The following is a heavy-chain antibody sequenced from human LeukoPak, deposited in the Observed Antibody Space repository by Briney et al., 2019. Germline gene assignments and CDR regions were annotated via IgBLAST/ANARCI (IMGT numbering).Heavy chain of an antibody. V-gene: IGHV1-24*01. CDR2: FDPEDGET. CDR1: GYTLTELS. Sequence: GASVKVSCKVSGYTLTELSMHWVRQAPGKGLEWMGGFDPEDGETIYAQKFQGRVTMTEDTSTDTAYMELSSLRSEDTAVYYCATTDYDSSGYYFDYWGQGTLVTVSS. CDR3: ATTDYDSSGYYFDY. D-gene: IGHD3-22*01. J-gene: IGHJ4*02.